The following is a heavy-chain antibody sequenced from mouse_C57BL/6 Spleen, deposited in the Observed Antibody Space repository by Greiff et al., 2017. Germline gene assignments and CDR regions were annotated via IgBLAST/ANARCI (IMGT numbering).Heavy chain of an antibody. J-gene: IGHJ1*03. D-gene: IGHD3-3*01. CDR1: GFTFSDYG. CDR2: ISSGSSTL. CDR3: ARGGPDWYFDV. Sequence: EVKVVESGGGLVKPGGSLKLSCAASGFTFSDYGMHWVRQAPEKGLEWVAYISSGSSTLYYADTVKGRFTISRDNAKNTLFLQMTSLRSEDTAMYYCARGGPDWYFDVWGTGTTVTVSS. V-gene: IGHV5-17*01.